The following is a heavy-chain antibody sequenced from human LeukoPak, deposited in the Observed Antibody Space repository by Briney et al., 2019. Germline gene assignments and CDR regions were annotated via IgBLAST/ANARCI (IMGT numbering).Heavy chain of an antibody. CDR3: ARELVAAAGTSAYFDY. V-gene: IGHV3-21*01. Sequence: PGGSLRLSCAASGFTFSSYSMTWVRQAQGKGLEGASSIISSSSYIYYADSVKGRFTISRDNAKNSLYLQMNSLRAEDTAVYYCARELVAAAGTSAYFDYWGQGTLVTVSS. D-gene: IGHD6-13*01. CDR2: IISSSSYI. J-gene: IGHJ4*02. CDR1: GFTFSSYS.